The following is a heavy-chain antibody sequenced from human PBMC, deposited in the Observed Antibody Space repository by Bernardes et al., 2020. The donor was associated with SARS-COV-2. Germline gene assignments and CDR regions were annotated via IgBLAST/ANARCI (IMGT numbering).Heavy chain of an antibody. J-gene: IGHJ4*02. Sequence: GGSLRLSCAASGFSFRSYWMNWVRQVPGKGLVWVSRISSDGRSTGYADSVKGRFTVSRDNAKSTLYLQMNSLRAEDTAVYYCTTYTQVAPADYWGQGALVTVSS. CDR3: TTYTQVAPADY. V-gene: IGHV3-74*01. CDR1: GFSFRSYW. D-gene: IGHD2-2*01. CDR2: ISSDGRST.